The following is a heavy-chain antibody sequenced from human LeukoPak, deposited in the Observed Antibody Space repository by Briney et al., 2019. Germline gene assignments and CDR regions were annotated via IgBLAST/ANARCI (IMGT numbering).Heavy chain of an antibody. CDR2: VSGSGGST. CDR1: GFTFSSYA. Sequence: PGGSLRLSCTASGFTFSSYAMSWVRQAPGKGLEWVSAVSGSGGSTYYADPVKGRFTISRDNSKNTLYLQMNSLRAEDTAVYYCAKAGVHLEWFRNDYWGQGTLVTVSS. D-gene: IGHD3-3*01. V-gene: IGHV3-23*01. J-gene: IGHJ4*02. CDR3: AKAGVHLEWFRNDY.